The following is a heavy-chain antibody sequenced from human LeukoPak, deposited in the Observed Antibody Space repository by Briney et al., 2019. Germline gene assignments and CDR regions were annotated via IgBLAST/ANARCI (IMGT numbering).Heavy chain of an antibody. J-gene: IGHJ4*02. CDR2: INPNTGDT. CDR3: ARDLHWGPDY. D-gene: IGHD7-27*01. V-gene: IGHV1-2*02. CDR1: GYTFTGYY. Sequence: ASMKVSCKASGYTFTGYYIHLVRQAPGQGLEWMGWINPNTGDTNYAQKFQGRVTMTRDTSISTAYMGLSRLRSDDTAVYYCARDLHWGPDYWGQGTLVTVSP.